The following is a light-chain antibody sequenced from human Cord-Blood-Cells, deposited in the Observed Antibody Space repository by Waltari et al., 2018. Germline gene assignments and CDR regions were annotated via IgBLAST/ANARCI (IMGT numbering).Light chain of an antibody. J-gene: IGKJ2*01. CDR2: AAS. CDR3: QQSYSTPYT. Sequence: DIQMTQSPSSLSASVGDRVTITCRASQSISSYLNWYQQKPGKAPKLLLNAASSLQSGVPSRFSGSGSGTDLTLTISSLQPEDYATYYCQQSYSTPYTFGQGTKLEIK. V-gene: IGKV1-39*01. CDR1: QSISSY.